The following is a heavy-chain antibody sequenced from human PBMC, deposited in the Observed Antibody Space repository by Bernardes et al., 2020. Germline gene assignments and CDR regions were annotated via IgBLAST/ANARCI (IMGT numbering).Heavy chain of an antibody. CDR1: GYTFTSYY. D-gene: IGHD6-13*01. J-gene: IGHJ6*02. CDR2: INPSGGST. V-gene: IGHV1-46*01. CDR3: ARDLGIAAAGTWDYYYYYGMDV. Sequence: ASVKVSCKASGYTFTSYYMHWVRQAPGQGLEWMGIINPSGGSTSYAQKFQGRVTMTRDTSTSTVYMELSSLRSEDTAVYYCARDLGIAAAGTWDYYYYYGMDVWGQGTTVTVSS.